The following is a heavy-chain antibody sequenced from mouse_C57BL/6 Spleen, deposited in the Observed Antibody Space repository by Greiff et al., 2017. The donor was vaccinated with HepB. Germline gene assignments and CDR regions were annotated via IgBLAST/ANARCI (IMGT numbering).Heavy chain of an antibody. CDR2: ISYSGST. D-gene: IGHD1-2*01. J-gene: IGHJ2*01. CDR1: GYSITSGYG. V-gene: IGHV3-2*02. Sequence: EVKLMESGPGLVKPSQSLSLPCTVTGYSITSGYGWNWIRQFPGNTLVWMGYISYSGSTNYNTSLKSRISITRDTSKNQFFLQLKSVTTEDTATDYCARTAMIKYWCQGTTLTVSS. CDR3: ARTAMIKY.